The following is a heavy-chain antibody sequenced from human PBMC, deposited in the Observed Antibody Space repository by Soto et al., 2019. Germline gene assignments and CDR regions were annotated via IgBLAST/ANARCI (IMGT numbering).Heavy chain of an antibody. V-gene: IGHV3-23*01. J-gene: IGHJ4*02. CDR1: GFTFSNYA. D-gene: IGHD2-2*01. CDR2: VAYNGDT. Sequence: GGSLRLSCEASGFTFSNYAMTWVRQAPGKGLEWVSTVAYNGDTYSPDSVKGRFSISRDNSRNTVTLQMTSLRAEDTAVYFCGKGRDTIVPSGTRTFDYWGQGTLVTVSS. CDR3: GKGRDTIVPSGTRTFDY.